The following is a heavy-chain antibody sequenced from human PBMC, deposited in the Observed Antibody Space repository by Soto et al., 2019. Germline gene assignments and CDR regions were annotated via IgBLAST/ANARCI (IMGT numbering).Heavy chain of an antibody. CDR3: ERETISGVVIPRGFSFDF. D-gene: IGHD2-2*01. CDR1: GASISSYY. CDR2: VYYSWNS. V-gene: IGHV4-59*13. Sequence: QVQLQESGPGLVKPSETLSLICTVSGASISSYYWNWIRQSPEKGLEWIGYVYYSWNSNFNPSLRNRLTMSVDMSKNKVSLKLKSLSAADTALYYCERETISGVVIPRGFSFDFWGQGARVNVSS. J-gene: IGHJ4*02.